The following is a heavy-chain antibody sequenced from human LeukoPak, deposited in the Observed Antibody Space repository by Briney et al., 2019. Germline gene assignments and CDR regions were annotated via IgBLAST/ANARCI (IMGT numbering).Heavy chain of an antibody. CDR2: IYYSGST. J-gene: IGHJ4*02. Sequence: SETLSLTCTVSGGSVSSGSYYWSWIRQPPGRGLEWIGYIYYSGSTNYNPSLKSRVTISVDTSKNQFSLKLSSVTAAGTAVYYCARAVSSGWYPYYFDYWGQGTLVTVSS. V-gene: IGHV4-61*01. CDR3: ARAVSSGWYPYYFDY. CDR1: GGSVSSGSYY. D-gene: IGHD6-19*01.